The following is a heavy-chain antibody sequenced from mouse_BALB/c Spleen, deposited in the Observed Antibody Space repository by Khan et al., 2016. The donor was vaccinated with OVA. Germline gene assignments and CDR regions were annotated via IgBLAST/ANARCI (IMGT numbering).Heavy chain of an antibody. CDR3: TRGGYGWFAY. Sequence: QIQLVQSGAELVKPGASVKLSYKASGYTFNSYYMYWVKQRPGQGLEWIGEINPSNGGTNFNEKFKSKATLTVDKSYSTAYMQLRSLTSEDAAVYYSTRGGYGWFAYWGQGTLVTVSS. V-gene: IGHV1S81*02. CDR2: INPSNGGT. J-gene: IGHJ3*01. D-gene: IGHD2-14*01. CDR1: GYTFNSYY.